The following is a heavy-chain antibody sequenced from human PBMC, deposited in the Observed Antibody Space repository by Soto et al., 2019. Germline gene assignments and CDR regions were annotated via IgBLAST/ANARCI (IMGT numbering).Heavy chain of an antibody. Sequence: PGGSLRLSCAASGFTISSHEMNWVRQAPGKGLEWISYISGSGNITYYADSVKGRFTISRDNAKNSLYLQMNSLRAEDTAVYYCASVGFYYYYGMDVWGQGTTVTVSS. V-gene: IGHV3-48*03. D-gene: IGHD1-26*01. J-gene: IGHJ6*02. CDR1: GFTISSHE. CDR2: ISGSGNIT. CDR3: ASVGFYYYYGMDV.